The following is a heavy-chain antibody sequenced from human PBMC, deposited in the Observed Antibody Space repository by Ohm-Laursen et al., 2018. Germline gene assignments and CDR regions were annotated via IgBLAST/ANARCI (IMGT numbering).Heavy chain of an antibody. D-gene: IGHD3-3*01. CDR3: ARVVYDFWSGYYFDP. Sequence: SLRLSCAASGFTFSSYSMNWVRQAPGKGLEWVSLIYTSGATKYADSLKGRFTISRDNSKNTLYLQMNSLRAEDTAVYYRARVVYDFWSGYYFDPWGQGTLVTVSS. CDR2: IYTSGAT. CDR1: GFTFSSYS. V-gene: IGHV3-66*01. J-gene: IGHJ5*02.